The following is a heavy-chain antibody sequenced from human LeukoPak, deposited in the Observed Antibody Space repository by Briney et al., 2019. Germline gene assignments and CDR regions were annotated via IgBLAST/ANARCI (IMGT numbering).Heavy chain of an antibody. V-gene: IGHV3-23*01. CDR3: AKAGSITMIVAERDYFDY. CDR1: GFTFSSYA. Sequence: GGSLRLSCAASGFTFSSYAMSWVRQAPGKGLEWVSVISDSGGSTYYADSVKGRFTISRDNSKNTLYLQMNSLRAEDTAVYYCAKAGSITMIVAERDYFDYWGQGTLVTVSS. D-gene: IGHD3-22*01. CDR2: ISDSGGST. J-gene: IGHJ4*02.